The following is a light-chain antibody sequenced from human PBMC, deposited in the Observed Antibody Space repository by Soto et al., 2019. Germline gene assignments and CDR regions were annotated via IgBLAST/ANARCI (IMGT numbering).Light chain of an antibody. CDR1: SSNIGAGYD. V-gene: IGLV1-40*01. CDR3: QSYDSSLSGFVV. CDR2: GNS. Sequence: QSALTRPPSVSGAPGQRVTISCTGSSSNIGAGYDVHWYQQLPGTAPKLLIYGNSNRPSGVPDRFSGSKSGTSASLAITGLQAEDEADYYCQSYDSSLSGFVVFGGGTQLTVL. J-gene: IGLJ2*01.